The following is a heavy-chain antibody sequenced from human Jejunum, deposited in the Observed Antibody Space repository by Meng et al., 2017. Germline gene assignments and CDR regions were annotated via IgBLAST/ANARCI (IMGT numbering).Heavy chain of an antibody. CDR1: GFCISGMW. J-gene: IGHJ4*02. CDR2: IKQDGSRK. D-gene: IGHD6-6*01. CDR3: ATCRGSYPFDY. V-gene: IGHV3-7*01. Sequence: EWEQVECGGGVARTGAVLSFPVCGVGFCISGMWRAGAGHPQGKGLEWVSKIKQDGSRKNHEDSLKCRFTVSTDNNTTYQYLHIMNAGADAMADYYCATCRGSYPFDYWGQGTLVTVSS.